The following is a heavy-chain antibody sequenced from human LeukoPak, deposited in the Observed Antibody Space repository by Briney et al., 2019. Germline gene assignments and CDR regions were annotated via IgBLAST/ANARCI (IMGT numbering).Heavy chain of an antibody. V-gene: IGHV3-30-3*01. CDR3: ARDDYGGNSGVGY. CDR1: GFTFSSYA. Sequence: GGSLRLSCAASGFTFSSYAMHWVRQAPGKGLEWVAVISYDGSNKYYADSVKGRFTISRDNSKNTLYLQMNSLRAEDTAVYYCARDDYGGNSGVGYWGQGTLVTVSS. J-gene: IGHJ4*02. CDR2: ISYDGSNK. D-gene: IGHD4-23*01.